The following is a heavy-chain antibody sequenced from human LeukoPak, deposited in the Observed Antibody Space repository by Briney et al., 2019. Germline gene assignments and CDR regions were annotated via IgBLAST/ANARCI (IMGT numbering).Heavy chain of an antibody. V-gene: IGHV4-59*01. CDR2: IYYSGST. CDR1: GGSISSYY. J-gene: IGHJ6*02. CDR3: ATTRNSSSWYTNGMDV. Sequence: SETLSLTCTVSGGSISSYYWSWIRQPPGKGLEWIGYIYYSGSTNYNPSLKSRVTISVDTSKNQFSLKLSSVTAADTAVYYCATTRNSSSWYTNGMDVWGQGTTVTVSS. D-gene: IGHD6-13*01.